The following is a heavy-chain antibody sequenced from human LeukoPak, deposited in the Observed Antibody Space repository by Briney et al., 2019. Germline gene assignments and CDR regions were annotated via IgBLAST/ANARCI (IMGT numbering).Heavy chain of an antibody. D-gene: IGHD2-15*01. CDR2: MNPNSYFK. Sequence: ASVKVSCKASGYTFSTYDINWVRQATGQGLEWMGWMNPNSYFKGYAQKFQGRITITRDTSISTAYMELSSLRSEDTAVYYCARAPDCSGGTCYFGAFDIWGQGTMVTVSS. CDR3: ARAPDCSGGTCYFGAFDI. CDR1: GYTFSTYD. V-gene: IGHV1-8*03. J-gene: IGHJ3*02.